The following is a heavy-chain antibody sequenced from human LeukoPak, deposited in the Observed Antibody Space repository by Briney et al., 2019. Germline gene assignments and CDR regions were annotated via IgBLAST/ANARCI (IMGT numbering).Heavy chain of an antibody. CDR3: AKRDSSGSYPYYFDY. V-gene: IGHV3-23*01. J-gene: IGHJ4*02. CDR1: GFTFSTHA. CDR2: IGGSDGST. Sequence: GGPLRLSCVASGFTFSTHAMSWVRLAPGKGLEWVSAIGGSDGSTYYADSVEGRFTISRDNSKDTLYLQMNSLRAEDTAVYYCAKRDSSGSYPYYFDYWGQGTLVTVSS. D-gene: IGHD3-22*01.